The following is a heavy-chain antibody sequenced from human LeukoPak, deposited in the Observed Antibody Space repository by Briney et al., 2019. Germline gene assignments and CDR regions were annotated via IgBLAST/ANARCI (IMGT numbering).Heavy chain of an antibody. V-gene: IGHV4-31*03. CDR2: IYYSGST. J-gene: IGHJ5*02. D-gene: IGHD3-9*01. Sequence: SETLSLTCTVSGGSISSGGYYWSWIRQHPWKGLEWIGYIYYSGSTYYNPSLKSRVTISVDTSKNQFSLKLSSVTAADTAVYYCARVGYDILTGYYKHNWFDPWGQGTLVTVSS. CDR3: ARVGYDILTGYYKHNWFDP. CDR1: GGSISSGGYY.